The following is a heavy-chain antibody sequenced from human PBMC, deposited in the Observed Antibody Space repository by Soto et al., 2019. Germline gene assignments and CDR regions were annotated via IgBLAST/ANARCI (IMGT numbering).Heavy chain of an antibody. V-gene: IGHV3-7*01. D-gene: IGHD3-10*01. CDR1: GFSFSNYW. CDR2: INQDGSAK. J-gene: IGHJ4*02. CDR3: ATYWAYERIYYCTSDRLEY. Sequence: GGSLRLSCAASGFSFSNYWMSWVRQAPGKGLEWVANINQDGSAKYYVDSVKGRFTISRDNAKNSLYVQMNSLRDEDTAVYYCATYWAYERIYYCTSDRLEYSGQGALVTVSS.